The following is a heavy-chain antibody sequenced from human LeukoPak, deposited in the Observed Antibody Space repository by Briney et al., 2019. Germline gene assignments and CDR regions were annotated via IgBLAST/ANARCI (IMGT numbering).Heavy chain of an antibody. CDR3: AKRGVVIRVILVGFHKEAYYFES. V-gene: IGHV3-23*01. J-gene: IGHJ4*02. Sequence: GGSLRLSCVGSDFNFSPYTMTWVRQSPGKGLDWVEGISASGGGPNSADSVRGRFTISRDNPKNTLYLQMNSLRAEDTAFYFCAKRGVVIRVILVGFHKEAYYFESWGQGALVTVSS. CDR2: ISASGGGP. D-gene: IGHD3-22*01. CDR1: DFNFSPYT.